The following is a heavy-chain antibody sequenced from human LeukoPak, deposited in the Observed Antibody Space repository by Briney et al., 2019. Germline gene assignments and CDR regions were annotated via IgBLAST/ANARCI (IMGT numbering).Heavy chain of an antibody. CDR1: RFTFSSYS. CDR2: ISSSSSYI. J-gene: IGHJ4*02. CDR3: ARVKTDYGGNSLDY. Sequence: GGSLRLSCSASRFTFSSYSMNWVRQAPGKGLEWVSSISSSSSYIYYADSVKGRFTISRDNAKNSLYLQMNSLRAEDTAVYYCARVKTDYGGNSLDYWGQGTLVTVSS. D-gene: IGHD4-23*01. V-gene: IGHV3-21*01.